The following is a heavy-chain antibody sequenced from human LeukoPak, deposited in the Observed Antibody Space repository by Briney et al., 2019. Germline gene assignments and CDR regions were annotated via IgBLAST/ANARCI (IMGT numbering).Heavy chain of an antibody. CDR3: AHSNLLYDSSGYYLEYFQH. V-gene: IGHV2-5*02. CDR1: GFSLSTSGVG. D-gene: IGHD3-22*01. Sequence: SGPTLVKPTQTLTLTCTFSGFSLSTSGVGVGWIRQPPGKALEWLALIYWDDDKRYSPSLKSRLTITKDTSKNQVVLTMTNMDPVDTATYYCAHSNLLYDSSGYYLEYFQHWGQGTLVTVSS. CDR2: IYWDDDK. J-gene: IGHJ1*01.